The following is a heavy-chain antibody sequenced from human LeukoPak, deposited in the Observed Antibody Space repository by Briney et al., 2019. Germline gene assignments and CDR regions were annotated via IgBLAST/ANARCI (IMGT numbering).Heavy chain of an antibody. CDR1: GFTFSSYS. J-gene: IGHJ4*02. CDR3: ARDFGVTGTIPDF. V-gene: IGHV3-48*01. Sequence: GGSLRLSCAASGFTFSSYSMNWVRQAPGKGLEWVPYISSSSNTIYYADSVKGRFTISRDNAKNSLYLQMNSLRAEDTAVYYCARDFGVTGTIPDFWGQGTLVTVSS. CDR2: ISSSSNTI. D-gene: IGHD1-7*01.